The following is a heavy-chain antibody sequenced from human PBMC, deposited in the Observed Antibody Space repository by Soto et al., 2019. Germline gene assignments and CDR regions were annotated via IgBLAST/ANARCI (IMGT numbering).Heavy chain of an antibody. J-gene: IGHJ6*02. D-gene: IGHD6-13*01. V-gene: IGHV3-48*02. CDR1: GFTFSSYS. Sequence: GGSLRLSCAASGFTFSSYSMNWVRQAPGKGLEWVSCISSSSSTIYYADSVKGRFTISRDNAKNSLYLQMNSLRDEDTAVYYCARDMRFVSSSWYYYYGMDVWGQGTTVTVSS. CDR2: ISSSSSTI. CDR3: ARDMRFVSSSWYYYYGMDV.